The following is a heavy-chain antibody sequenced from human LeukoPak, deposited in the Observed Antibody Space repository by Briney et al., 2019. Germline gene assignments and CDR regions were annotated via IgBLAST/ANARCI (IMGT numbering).Heavy chain of an antibody. J-gene: IGHJ6*03. V-gene: IGHV3-11*04. CDR3: ARARPPAIFGVVMDYFYFMDV. D-gene: IGHD3-3*01. CDR2: ISSGGATI. CDR1: GFTFSDHY. Sequence: GGSLRLSCAASGFTFSDHYMSWIRQAPGRGLEWVSYISSGGATIYYTNSVKGRFTISRDDAKNSLYLQMNSLRVEDTAVYYCARARPPAIFGVVMDYFYFMDVWGKGTPVTVSS.